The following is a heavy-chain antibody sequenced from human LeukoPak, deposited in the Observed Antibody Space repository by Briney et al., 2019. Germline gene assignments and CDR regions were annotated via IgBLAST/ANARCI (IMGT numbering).Heavy chain of an antibody. CDR3: ARGKGSSSWYRYYYYMDV. J-gene: IGHJ6*03. Sequence: ASVKVSCKASGYTFTSCGISWVRQAPGQGLEWMGWISAYNGNTNYAQKLQGRVTMTTDTSTSTAYMELRSLRSDDTAVYYCARGKGSSSWYRYYYYMDVWGKGTTVTVSS. CDR1: GYTFTSCG. CDR2: ISAYNGNT. V-gene: IGHV1-18*01. D-gene: IGHD6-13*01.